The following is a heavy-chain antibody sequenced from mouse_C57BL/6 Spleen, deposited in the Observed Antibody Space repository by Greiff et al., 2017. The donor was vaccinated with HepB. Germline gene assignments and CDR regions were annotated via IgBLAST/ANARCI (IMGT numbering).Heavy chain of an antibody. J-gene: IGHJ3*01. CDR3: ARSDYSNYAWFAY. CDR2: INPNNGGT. Sequence: EVQLQQSGPELVKPGASVKISCKASGYTFTDYYMNWVQQSHGKSLEWIGDINPNNGGTSYNQKFKGKATLTVDKSSSTAYMELRSLTSEDSAVYYCARSDYSNYAWFAYWGQGTLVTVSA. V-gene: IGHV1-26*01. CDR1: GYTFTDYY. D-gene: IGHD2-5*01.